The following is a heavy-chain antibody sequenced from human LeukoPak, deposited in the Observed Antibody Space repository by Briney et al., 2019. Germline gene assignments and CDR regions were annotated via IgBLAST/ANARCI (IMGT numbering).Heavy chain of an antibody. CDR2: IYYSGST. V-gene: IGHV4-59*01. CDR1: GGSISSDQ. CDR3: ARDGYNEGHAFDI. Sequence: PSETLSLTCTVSGGSISSDQWSWLRQPPGKGLEWIGYIYYSGSTNYNPSLKSRVTISVDTSKNQFSLKLSSVTAADTAVYYCARDGYNEGHAFDIWGQGTMVTVSS. J-gene: IGHJ3*02. D-gene: IGHD5-24*01.